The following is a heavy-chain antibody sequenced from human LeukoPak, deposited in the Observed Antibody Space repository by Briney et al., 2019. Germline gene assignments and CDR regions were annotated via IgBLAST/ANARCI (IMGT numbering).Heavy chain of an antibody. CDR1: GVSVSRGSYY. CDR3: ARVERGLLWFGVNWFDP. D-gene: IGHD3-10*01. V-gene: IGHV4-61*01. J-gene: IGHJ5*02. CDR2: IYYSGST. Sequence: SETLSLTCTVSGVSVSRGSYYWSWIRQPPGKGLDWIGDIYYSGSTNYNPSLKSRVTISVDTSKIQFSLKLSSVTAADTAVYYCARVERGLLWFGVNWFDPWGQGTLVTVSS.